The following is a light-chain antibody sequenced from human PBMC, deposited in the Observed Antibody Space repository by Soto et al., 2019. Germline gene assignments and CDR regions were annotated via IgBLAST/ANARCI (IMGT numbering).Light chain of an antibody. CDR2: GAS. Sequence: DIVLTQSPGTLSLSPGERATLSCRASQSASSSYLAWYQQKPGQAPRLLIYGASSRATGIPDRFSGSGSGTDFTLTISRLEPEDFAVYYCQQYGSPGTFGQGTKVDIK. V-gene: IGKV3-20*01. J-gene: IGKJ1*01. CDR1: QSASSSY. CDR3: QQYGSPGT.